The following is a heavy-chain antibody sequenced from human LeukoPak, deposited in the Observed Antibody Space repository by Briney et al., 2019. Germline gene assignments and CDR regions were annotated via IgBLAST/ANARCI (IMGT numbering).Heavy chain of an antibody. Sequence: PGGSLRLSCAASGFTFSSYAMSWVRQAPGKGLEWVSAISGSGGSTYYADSVKGRFTISRDNSKNTLYPQMNSLRAEDTAVYYCAKLGLRYFDWLHVGPKNWGQGTLVTVSS. J-gene: IGHJ4*02. V-gene: IGHV3-23*01. CDR2: ISGSGGST. CDR1: GFTFSSYA. CDR3: AKLGLRYFDWLHVGPKN. D-gene: IGHD3-9*01.